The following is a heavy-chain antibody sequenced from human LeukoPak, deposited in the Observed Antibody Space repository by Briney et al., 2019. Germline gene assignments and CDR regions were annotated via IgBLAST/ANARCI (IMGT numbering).Heavy chain of an antibody. D-gene: IGHD2-2*02. CDR3: AKGGFCSSTSCYTAIPDYYYYMDV. CDR1: GFTFDDYT. CDR2: ISWDGGST. J-gene: IGHJ6*03. Sequence: GGSLRLSCAASGFTFDDYTMHWVRHAPGKGLEWVSLISWDGGSTYYADSVKGRFTISRDNSKNSLYLQMNSLRTEDTALYYCAKGGFCSSTSCYTAIPDYYYYMDVWGKGTTVTVSS. V-gene: IGHV3-43*01.